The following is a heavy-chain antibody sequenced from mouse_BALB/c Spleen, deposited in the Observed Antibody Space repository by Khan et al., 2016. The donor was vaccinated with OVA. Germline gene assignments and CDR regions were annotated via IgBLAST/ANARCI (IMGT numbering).Heavy chain of an antibody. J-gene: IGHJ2*01. CDR1: GFTFNNYA. Sequence: EVELVESGGGLVKPGGSLKLSCAASGFTFNNYAMSWVRQTPEKRLEWVATVSSGGSYTYYPDSVKVRFTISRDNAKNTLYLQMSSLRSEDTAMYYCARQGGIYDGPFDYWGQGTTLTVSS. CDR3: ARQGGIYDGPFDY. CDR2: VSSGGSYT. V-gene: IGHV5-9-3*01. D-gene: IGHD2-3*01.